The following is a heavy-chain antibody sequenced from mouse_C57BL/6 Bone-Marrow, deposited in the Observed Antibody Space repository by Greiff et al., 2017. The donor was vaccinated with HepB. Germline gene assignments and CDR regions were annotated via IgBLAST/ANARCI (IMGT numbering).Heavy chain of an antibody. V-gene: IGHV14-1*01. CDR3: TTRGLLRFLFDY. D-gene: IGHD1-1*01. J-gene: IGHJ2*01. CDR2: IDPEDGVT. Sequence: EVQLQQSGAELVRPGASVKLSCTASGFNIKDYYMHWVKQRPEQGLEWIGRIDPEDGVTEYAPKFQGKATMTADTSSNTAYLQLSSLTSEDTAVYYCTTRGLLRFLFDYWGQGTTLTVSS. CDR1: GFNIKDYY.